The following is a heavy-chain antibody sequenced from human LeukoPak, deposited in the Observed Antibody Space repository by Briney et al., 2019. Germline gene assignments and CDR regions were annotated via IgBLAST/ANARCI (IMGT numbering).Heavy chain of an antibody. D-gene: IGHD6-13*01. CDR2: IYPGDSDT. Sequence: GESLKISCKGSGYSFTSYWIGWVRQMPGKGLEWMGIIYPGDSDTTYSPSFQGQVTFSADKSISTAYLQWSSLKASDTAMYYCARRGIPAAGRSTYYYYGMDVWGQGTRSPSP. CDR3: ARRGIPAAGRSTYYYYGMDV. CDR1: GYSFTSYW. J-gene: IGHJ6*02. V-gene: IGHV5-51*01.